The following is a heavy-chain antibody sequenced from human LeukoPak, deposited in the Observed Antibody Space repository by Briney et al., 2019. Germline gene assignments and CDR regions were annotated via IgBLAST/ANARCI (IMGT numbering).Heavy chain of an antibody. Sequence: GGSLRLSCAASGFTVSSNYMSWVRQAPGKGLEWVGRIKSKTDGGTTDYAAPVKGRFTISRDDSKNTLYLQMNSLKTEDTAVYYCTIPQDYYDSSGYHWGQGTLVTVSS. J-gene: IGHJ5*02. D-gene: IGHD3-22*01. CDR3: TIPQDYYDSSGYH. V-gene: IGHV3-15*01. CDR1: GFTVSSNY. CDR2: IKSKTDGGTT.